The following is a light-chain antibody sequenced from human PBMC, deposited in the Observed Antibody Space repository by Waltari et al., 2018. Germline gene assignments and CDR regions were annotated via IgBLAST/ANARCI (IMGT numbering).Light chain of an antibody. Sequence: SVLTQPASVSGSPGQSSILSCTGTYNDIGGYNSVSWFQQYPGKAPKLLLYDVSSLHSGVSNRFSGSKSGSTASLTVSGLQADDEADYYCGAYTSDSTLIFGGGTKLTVL. J-gene: IGLJ2*01. CDR2: DVS. CDR3: GAYTSDSTLI. V-gene: IGLV2-14*03. CDR1: YNDIGGYNS.